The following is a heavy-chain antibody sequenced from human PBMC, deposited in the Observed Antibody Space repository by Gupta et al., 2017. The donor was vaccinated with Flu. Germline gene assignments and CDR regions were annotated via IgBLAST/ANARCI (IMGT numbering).Heavy chain of an antibody. CDR3: AHRPVYYYGSGRMNWFDP. J-gene: IGHJ5*02. Sequence: QITLKESGPTLVKPTQTLTLTCTFSGFSLSTSGVGVGWIRQPPGKALEWLALIYWDDDKRYSPSLKSRLTITKDTSKNQVVLTMTNMDPVDTATYYCAHRPVYYYGSGRMNWFDPWGQGTLVTVSS. CDR1: GFSLSTSGVG. CDR2: IYWDDDK. V-gene: IGHV2-5*02. D-gene: IGHD3-10*01.